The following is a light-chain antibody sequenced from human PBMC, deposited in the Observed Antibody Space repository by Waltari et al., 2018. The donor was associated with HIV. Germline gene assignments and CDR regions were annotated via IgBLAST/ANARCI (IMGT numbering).Light chain of an antibody. V-gene: IGKV4-1*01. J-gene: IGKJ1*01. CDR3: QQYYSTPPT. CDR1: QSILYSSNTENF. Sequence: DIVMTQSPQSLALALGERATINCKASQSILYSSNTENFLDWYQQKPGQSPTLVIYWASTRGSGFPDRFSGSGSGTDFTLTINSLQSEDVAVYFCQQYYSTPPTFGQGTRVEI. CDR2: WAS.